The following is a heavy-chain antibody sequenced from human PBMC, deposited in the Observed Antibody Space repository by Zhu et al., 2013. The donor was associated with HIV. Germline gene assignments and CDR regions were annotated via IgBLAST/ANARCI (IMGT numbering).Heavy chain of an antibody. Sequence: QVQLVQSGAEVKKPGSSVKVSCKASGGTFSSYAISWVRQAPGQGLEWMGGIIPIFGTANYAQKFQGRVTITADKSTSTAYMELSSLRSEDTAVYYCARDKNQGRFLEWLSPPKDYYGMDGLGPKGPRSPSP. D-gene: IGHD3-3*01. CDR3: ARDKNQGRFLEWLSPPKDYYGMDG. J-gene: IGHJ6*02. CDR1: GGTFSSYA. V-gene: IGHV1-69*06. CDR2: IIPIFGTA.